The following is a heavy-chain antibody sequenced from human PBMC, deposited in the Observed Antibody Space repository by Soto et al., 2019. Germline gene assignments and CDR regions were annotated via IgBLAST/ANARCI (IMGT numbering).Heavy chain of an antibody. V-gene: IGHV3-30*18. CDR3: AKDSGYSRLYYYYYGMDV. CDR2: ISYDGSNK. D-gene: IGHD2-15*01. Sequence: PGGSLRLSCAASGFTFSSYGMHWVRQAPGKGLEWVAVISYDGSNKYYADSVKGRFTISRDNSKNTLYLQMNSLRAEDTAVYYCAKDSGYSRLYYYYYGMDVWGQGTTVTVSS. CDR1: GFTFSSYG. J-gene: IGHJ6*02.